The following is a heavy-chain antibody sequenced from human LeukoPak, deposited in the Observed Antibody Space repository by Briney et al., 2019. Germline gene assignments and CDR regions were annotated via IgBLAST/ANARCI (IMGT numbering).Heavy chain of an antibody. CDR2: IWYDGSNI. D-gene: IGHD6-19*01. Sequence: GGSLRLSCAASGFTFRSYGMHWVRQAPGKGLEWAAVIWYDGSNINYGDSVKGRFTISRDNSNNTLFLQMNSLRAEDTAVYYCARDNPSGYNSGWPLGHWGQGTLVTVSS. CDR3: ARDNPSGYNSGWPLGH. V-gene: IGHV3-33*01. CDR1: GFTFRSYG. J-gene: IGHJ4*02.